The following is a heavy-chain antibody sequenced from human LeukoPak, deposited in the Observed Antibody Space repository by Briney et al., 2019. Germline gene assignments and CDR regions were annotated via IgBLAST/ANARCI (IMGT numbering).Heavy chain of an antibody. CDR3: ARIGRDGYNFFDY. V-gene: IGHV2-70*04. CDR1: GYSLSTSGMR. D-gene: IGHD5-24*01. Sequence: SGPTLVNPTQTLTLTCTFSGYSLSTSGMRVSWIRQPPGKALEWLARIDWDDDKFHSTSLKTRLTISKDTSKNQEVLTMTNMDPVDTATYYCARIGRDGYNFFDYWGQGTLVTVSS. J-gene: IGHJ4*02. CDR2: IDWDDDK.